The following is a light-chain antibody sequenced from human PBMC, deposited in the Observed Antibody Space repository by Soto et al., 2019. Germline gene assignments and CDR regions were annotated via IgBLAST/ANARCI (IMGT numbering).Light chain of an antibody. Sequence: DIQMTQSPSTLSASVGDRVTITCRASQSISSWLAWYQQKPGKAPNLLIYKASSLESGVPSRFSGSGSGTAFTRTISSLQPDDFAADYGQQYNSYPLTFGGGTKVEIK. CDR3: QQYNSYPLT. V-gene: IGKV1-5*03. CDR1: QSISSW. J-gene: IGKJ4*01. CDR2: KAS.